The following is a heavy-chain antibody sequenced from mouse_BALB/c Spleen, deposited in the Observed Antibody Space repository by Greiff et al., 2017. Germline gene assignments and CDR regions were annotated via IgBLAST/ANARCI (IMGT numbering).Heavy chain of an antibody. CDR2: INPSSGYT. CDR3: ARSYGSSYWYFDV. J-gene: IGHJ1*01. V-gene: IGHV1-4*01. D-gene: IGHD1-1*01. Sequence: VKLMESGAELARPGASVKMSCKASGYTFTSYTMHWVKQRPGQGLEWIGYINPSSGYTNYNQKFKDKATLTADKSSSTAYMQLSSLTSEDSAVYYCARSYGSSYWYFDVWGAGTTVTVSS. CDR1: GYTFTSYT.